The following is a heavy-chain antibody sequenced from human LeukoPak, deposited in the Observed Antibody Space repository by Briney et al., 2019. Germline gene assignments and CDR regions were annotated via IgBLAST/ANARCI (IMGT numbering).Heavy chain of an antibody. CDR2: ISSSSSTI. D-gene: IGHD6-13*01. J-gene: IGHJ4*02. V-gene: IGHV3-48*04. CDR1: GFTFSSYS. Sequence: PGGSLRLSCAASGFTFSSYSMNWVRQAPGKGLEWVSYISSSSSTIYYADSVKGRFTISRDNAKNSLYLQMNSLRAEDTAVYYCAREQQLNFDYWGQGTLVTVSS. CDR3: AREQQLNFDY.